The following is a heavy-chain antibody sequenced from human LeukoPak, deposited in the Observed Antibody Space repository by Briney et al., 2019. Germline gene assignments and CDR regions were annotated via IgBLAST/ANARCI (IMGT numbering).Heavy chain of an antibody. V-gene: IGHV3-23*01. CDR2: ISGSGGST. CDR1: GFTFSSYA. CDR3: AKDIGSGYDFFDY. D-gene: IGHD5-12*01. Sequence: PGGSLRLSCAASGFTFSSYAMSWVRQAPGKGLEWVSAISGSGGSTYYADSVKGRFTISRDNSKNTPYLQMNSLRAEDTAVYYCAKDIGSGYDFFDYWGQGTLVTVSS. J-gene: IGHJ4*02.